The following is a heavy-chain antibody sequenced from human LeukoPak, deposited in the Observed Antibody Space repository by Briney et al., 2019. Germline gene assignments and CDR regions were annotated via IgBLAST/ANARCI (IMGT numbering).Heavy chain of an antibody. Sequence: GESLKISCKGSGYSFTSYWIGWVRQMPGKGLEWMGIIYPGDSDTRYSPSFQGQVTISADKSISTAYLQWSSLKASDTAMYYCASSYYYGSGSYYIAFDIWGQGTMVTVSS. D-gene: IGHD3-10*01. CDR3: ASSYYYGSGSYYIAFDI. CDR1: GYSFTSYW. J-gene: IGHJ3*02. V-gene: IGHV5-51*01. CDR2: IYPGDSDT.